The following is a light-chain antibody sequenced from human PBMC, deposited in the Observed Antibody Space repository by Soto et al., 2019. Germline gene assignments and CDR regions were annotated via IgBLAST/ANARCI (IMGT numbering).Light chain of an antibody. CDR1: QSVSSAN. V-gene: IGKV3-20*01. CDR2: GAS. CDR3: QQYGDWPLT. J-gene: IGKJ4*01. Sequence: EIVLTQSPGTLSLSPGERATLSCRASQSVSSANFAWYQQKPGQAPRLLIYGASSRATGTPDRFSGSGSGTEFTLTISSLQSEDFAVYYCQQYGDWPLTFGGGTKVDIK.